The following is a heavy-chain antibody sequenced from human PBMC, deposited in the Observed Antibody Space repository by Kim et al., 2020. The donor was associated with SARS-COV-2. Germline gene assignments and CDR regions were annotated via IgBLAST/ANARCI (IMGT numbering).Heavy chain of an antibody. V-gene: IGHV1-46*01. CDR1: GYTFTNYY. CDR2: INPSGGTT. Sequence: ASVKVSCKASGYTFTNYYMHWVRQAPGQGLEWMGIINPSGGTTNYAQKFQGRVTMTRDTSTSTVYMELSSLRSDDTAVYYCARVNGGLWCQGTLATVPS. CDR3: ARVNGGL. D-gene: IGHD3-16*01. J-gene: IGHJ4*02.